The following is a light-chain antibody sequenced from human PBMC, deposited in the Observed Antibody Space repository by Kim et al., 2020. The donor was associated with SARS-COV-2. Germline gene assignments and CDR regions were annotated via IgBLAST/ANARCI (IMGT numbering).Light chain of an antibody. CDR3: AAWDSSLSVWV. V-gene: IGLV10-54*01. CDR2: RNN. J-gene: IGLJ3*02. Sequence: RQIATLTCTGNSKNVGNEGAAWLQQHQGHPPKLLSYRNNNRPSGISERLSASRSGNTASLTIAGLQPEDEADYYCAAWDSSLSVWVFGGGTKLTVL. CDR1: SKNVGNEG.